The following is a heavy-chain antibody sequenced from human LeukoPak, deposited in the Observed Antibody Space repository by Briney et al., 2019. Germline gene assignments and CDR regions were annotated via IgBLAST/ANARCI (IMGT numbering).Heavy chain of an antibody. CDR2: ISGDGSAT. J-gene: IGHJ3*02. CDR1: GFTFDDYA. D-gene: IGHD4-17*01. Sequence: GGSLRLSCAASGFTFDDYAMHWVRQSPGKGLEWVSLISGDGSATYYADSVKGRFTISRDNSKNSLYVQMNSLRTEDTALYYCAKDWAVTPRRGDAFDIWGQGTMVTVSS. V-gene: IGHV3-43*02. CDR3: AKDWAVTPRRGDAFDI.